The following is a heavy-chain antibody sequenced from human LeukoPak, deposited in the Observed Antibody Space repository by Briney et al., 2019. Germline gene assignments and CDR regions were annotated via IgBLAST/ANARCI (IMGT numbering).Heavy chain of an antibody. CDR3: AKDYYYDSVSAFVM. V-gene: IGHV3-23*01. CDR1: GFPFSSYV. J-gene: IGHJ3*02. D-gene: IGHD3-22*01. CDR2: ISGSGGST. Sequence: GGSLRLSCAASGFPFSSYVMSWVRQAPGKGLEWVSGISGSGGSTYYADSVKGRFTISRDNSKNTLHLQMNSLRAEDTAVYYCAKDYYYDSVSAFVMWGEETMVTVSS.